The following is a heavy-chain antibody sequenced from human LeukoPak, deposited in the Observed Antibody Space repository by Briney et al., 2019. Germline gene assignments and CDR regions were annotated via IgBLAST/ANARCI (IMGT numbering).Heavy chain of an antibody. V-gene: IGHV1-69*13. CDR1: GGTFSSYA. D-gene: IGHD5-18*01. CDR2: IIPIFGTA. Sequence: SVKVSCKASGGTFSSYAISWVRQAPGQGLEWMGGIIPIFGTANYAQKFQGRVTITADESTSTAYMELGSLRSEDTAVYYCVRGYSYLNYYYYMDVWGKGTTVTISS. CDR3: VRGYSYLNYYYYMDV. J-gene: IGHJ6*03.